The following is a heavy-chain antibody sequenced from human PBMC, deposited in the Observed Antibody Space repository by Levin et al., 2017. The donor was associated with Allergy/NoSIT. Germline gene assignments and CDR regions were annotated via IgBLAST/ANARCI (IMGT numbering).Heavy chain of an antibody. D-gene: IGHD3-22*01. V-gene: IGHV1-18*01. CDR2: ISAYNGNT. CDR1: GYTFTSYG. CDR3: ARVIPPYYDSSGYYYGGPFDY. J-gene: IGHJ4*02. Sequence: ASVKVSCKASGYTFTSYGISWVRQAPGQGLEWMGWISAYNGNTNYAQKLQGRVTMTTDTSTSTAYMELRSLRSDDTAVYYCARVIPPYYDSSGYYYGGPFDYWGQGTLVTVSS.